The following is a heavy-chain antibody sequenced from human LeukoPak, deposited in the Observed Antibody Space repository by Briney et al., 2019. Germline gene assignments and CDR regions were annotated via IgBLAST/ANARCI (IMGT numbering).Heavy chain of an antibody. CDR3: ARGGLLRSFDY. CDR2: INHSGST. Sequence: SETLSLTCAVYGGSFSGYYWSWLRQPPGKGLEWIGEINHSGSTNYNPSLTSRVTISVDTSKNQFSLKLSSVTAADTAVYYCARGGLLRSFDYWGQGTLVTVSS. D-gene: IGHD1-14*01. V-gene: IGHV4-34*01. CDR1: GGSFSGYY. J-gene: IGHJ4*02.